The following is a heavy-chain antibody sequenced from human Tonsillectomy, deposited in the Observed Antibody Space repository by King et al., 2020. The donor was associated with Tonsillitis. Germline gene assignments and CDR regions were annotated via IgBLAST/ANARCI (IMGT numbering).Heavy chain of an antibody. CDR1: GFTFSTSG. CDR3: AKDWDVVPTIHLDY. D-gene: IGHD5-12*01. CDR2: IQNDGRLE. J-gene: IGHJ4*02. V-gene: IGHV3-30*02. Sequence: HVQLVESGGGVVQPGGSLRLSCAASGFTFSTSGMHWVRQAPGKGLEWMTYIQNDGRLEYYAESVKGRFTISRDNSKNTLFLQMNSLGAEDTAIYYCAKDWDVVPTIHLDYWGQGTLVTVSS.